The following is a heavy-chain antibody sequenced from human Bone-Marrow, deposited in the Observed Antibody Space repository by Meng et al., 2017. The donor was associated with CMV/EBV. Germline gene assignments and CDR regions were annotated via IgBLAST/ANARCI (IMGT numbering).Heavy chain of an antibody. J-gene: IGHJ4*02. CDR2: ISSSGSTI. Sequence: GESLKISCAASGFTFSDYEMNWVRQAPGKGLEWISYISSSGSTIYYADSVKGRFTISRDNAKNSLYLQMNSLRAEDTAVYYCASTLTLDNWGQGTLVTVSS. V-gene: IGHV3-48*03. CDR3: ASTLTLDN. CDR1: GFTFSDYE.